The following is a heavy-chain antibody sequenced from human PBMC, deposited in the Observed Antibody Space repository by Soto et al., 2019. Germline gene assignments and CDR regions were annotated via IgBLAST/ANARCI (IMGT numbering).Heavy chain of an antibody. V-gene: IGHV3-48*02. CDR3: ARISDLETYYYDSSGFDY. D-gene: IGHD3-22*01. CDR2: ISSSSSTI. CDR1: GFTFSSYS. Sequence: EVQLVESGGGLVQPGGSLRLSCAASGFTFSSYSMNWVRQAPGKGLEWVSYISSSSSTIYYADSVKGRFTISRDNAKNSLYLQMNSLRDEDTAVYYCARISDLETYYYDSSGFDYWGQGNLVTVSS. J-gene: IGHJ4*02.